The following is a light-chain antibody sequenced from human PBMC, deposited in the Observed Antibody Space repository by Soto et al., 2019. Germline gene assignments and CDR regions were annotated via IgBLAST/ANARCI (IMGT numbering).Light chain of an antibody. CDR1: QSARSS. CDR2: DVS. J-gene: IGKJ5*01. Sequence: EVVMTQSPATLSVSPGERATLSCRASQSARSSLGWYQQKPGQAPSILIYDVSIRATGIPARFNGSGSGTEFTLTISSLQSEDFAVYYCQQYNNWPPTFGQGTRLEIK. V-gene: IGKV3-15*01. CDR3: QQYNNWPPT.